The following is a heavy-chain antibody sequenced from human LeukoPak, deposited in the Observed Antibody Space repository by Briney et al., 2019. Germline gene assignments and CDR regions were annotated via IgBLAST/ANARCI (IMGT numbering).Heavy chain of an antibody. D-gene: IGHD3-10*01. Sequence: SVKVSCKASGGTFSSYAISWVRQAPGQGLEWMGRIIPILGIANYAQKFQGRVTITTDESTSTAYMELSSLRSEDTAVYYCASSDGSGSYQFDYWGQGTLVTVSS. J-gene: IGHJ4*02. CDR1: GGTFSSYA. CDR3: ASSDGSGSYQFDY. V-gene: IGHV1-69*04. CDR2: IIPILGIA.